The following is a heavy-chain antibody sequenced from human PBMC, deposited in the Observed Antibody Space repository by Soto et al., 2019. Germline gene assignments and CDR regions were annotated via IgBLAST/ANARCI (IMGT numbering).Heavy chain of an antibody. CDR3: AKRPLSIITFDY. Sequence: GGSLRLSCAASGFTFSSYGMHWVRQAPGKGLEWVAVIWYDGSNKYYADSVKGRFTISRDNSKNTLYLQMNSLRAEDTAVYYCAKRPLSIITFDYWGLGTLVTSPQ. V-gene: IGHV3-33*06. D-gene: IGHD3-22*01. CDR1: GFTFSSYG. CDR2: IWYDGSNK. J-gene: IGHJ4*02.